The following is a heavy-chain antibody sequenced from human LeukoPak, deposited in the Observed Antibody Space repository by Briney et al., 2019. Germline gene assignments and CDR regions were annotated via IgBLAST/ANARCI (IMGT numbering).Heavy chain of an antibody. CDR3: AKDLSYTSGASDH. V-gene: IGHV3-23*01. Sequence: GGSLRLSCGASGFSFSSHAMSWFRKPPGTGLEWLSSIATSGTYYTSSVKGRFTISRDDSKNMLFLQMNSLTAEDTAVYYCAKDLSYTSGASDHWGQGTLVTVSS. CDR2: IATSGT. CDR1: GFSFSSHA. J-gene: IGHJ4*02. D-gene: IGHD6-19*01.